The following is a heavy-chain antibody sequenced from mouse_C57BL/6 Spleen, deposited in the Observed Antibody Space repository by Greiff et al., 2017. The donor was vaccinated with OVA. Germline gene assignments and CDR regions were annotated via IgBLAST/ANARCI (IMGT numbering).Heavy chain of an antibody. J-gene: IGHJ2*01. CDR1: GFTFSDYY. CDR3: ARDLGYYGSSYGYFDY. Sequence: EVKLMESEGGLVQPGSSMKLSCTASGFTFSDYYMAWVRQVPEKGLEWVANINYDGSSTYYLDSLKSRFIISRDNAKNILYLQMSSLKSEDTATYYCARDLGYYGSSYGYFDYWGQGTTLTVSS. CDR2: INYDGSST. V-gene: IGHV5-16*01. D-gene: IGHD1-1*01.